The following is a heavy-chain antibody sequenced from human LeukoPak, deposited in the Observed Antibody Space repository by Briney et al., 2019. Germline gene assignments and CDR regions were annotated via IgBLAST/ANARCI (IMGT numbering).Heavy chain of an antibody. CDR2: ITTGGAGT. D-gene: IGHD5-18*01. CDR3: AKLGGDSYGDTFDY. J-gene: IGHJ4*02. V-gene: IGHV3-23*01. CDR1: GFTFTNYA. Sequence: GGSLRLSCAASGFTFTNYAMSWVRQAPGKGLEWVSTITTGGAGTYYADSVKGRFTISRDNSKNTLYLQMNSLRAEDTAVYYCAKLGGDSYGDTFDYWGQGALVTVSS.